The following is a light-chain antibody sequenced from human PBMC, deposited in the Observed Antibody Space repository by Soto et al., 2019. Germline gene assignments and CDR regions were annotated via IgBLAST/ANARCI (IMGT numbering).Light chain of an antibody. V-gene: IGKV3-15*01. CDR3: QQYDSWPPIT. Sequence: EIVMTQSPATVSLSPGEGATLSCRASQSVRSKLAWYQQKPGQAARLLIYGASTRATGVPARFSGSGSGTEFTLTISSLQSEDFAVYYCQQYDSWPPITFGQGTRLEI. CDR2: GAS. J-gene: IGKJ5*01. CDR1: QSVRSK.